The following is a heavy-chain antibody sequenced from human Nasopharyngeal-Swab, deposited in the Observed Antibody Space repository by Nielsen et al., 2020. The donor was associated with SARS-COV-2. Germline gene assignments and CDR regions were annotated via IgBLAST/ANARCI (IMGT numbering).Heavy chain of an antibody. Sequence: SETLSLTCAVYGGSFSGYYWSWIRQPPGKGLEWIGEINHSGSTNYNPSLKSRVTISVDTSKNQFSLKLSSVTAADTAVYYCARGDFRQIAASYYFDYWGQGTLATVSS. J-gene: IGHJ4*02. CDR1: GGSFSGYY. CDR2: INHSGST. D-gene: IGHD6-6*01. V-gene: IGHV4-34*01. CDR3: ARGDFRQIAASYYFDY.